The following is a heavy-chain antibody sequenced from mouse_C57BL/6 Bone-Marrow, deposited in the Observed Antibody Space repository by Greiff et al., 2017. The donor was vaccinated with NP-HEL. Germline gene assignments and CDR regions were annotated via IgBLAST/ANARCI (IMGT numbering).Heavy chain of an antibody. CDR1: GFNIKDYY. CDR2: IDPEDGDT. V-gene: IGHV14-1*01. CDR3: TTPPGYYAMDY. J-gene: IGHJ4*01. Sequence: VQLQESGAELVRPGASVKLSCTASGFNIKDYYMHWVKQRPEQGLEWIGRIDPEDGDTEYAPKFQGKATMTADTSSNPAYLQLSSLTSEDTAVYYCTTPPGYYAMDYWGQGTSVTVSS.